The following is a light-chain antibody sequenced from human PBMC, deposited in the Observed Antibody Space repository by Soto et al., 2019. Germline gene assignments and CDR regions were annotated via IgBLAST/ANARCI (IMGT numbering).Light chain of an antibody. J-gene: IGLJ3*02. Sequence: QSVLTQPPSVSGAPGQRVTISCTGSGSNIGGDYDVHWYQQLPGTAPKLLVSGNTNRPSGVPDRFSGSKSGTSASLAITGLQAEDEADYYCQSYASSLSHWVFGGGTKLTVL. CDR3: QSYASSLSHWV. V-gene: IGLV1-40*01. CDR2: GNT. CDR1: GSNIGGDYD.